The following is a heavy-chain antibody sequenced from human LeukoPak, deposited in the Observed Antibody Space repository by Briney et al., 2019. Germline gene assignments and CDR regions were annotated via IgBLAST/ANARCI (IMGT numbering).Heavy chain of an antibody. J-gene: IGHJ4*02. CDR2: IYYSGST. V-gene: IGHV4-59*12. Sequence: PSETLSLTCTVSGGSISSYYWSWIRQPPGKGLEWIGYIYYSGSTNYNPSLKSRVTMTVDTSKNQFSLKLSSVTAADTAVYYCASTKRDGYNWVFDYWGQGTLVTVSS. CDR3: ASTKRDGYNWVFDY. CDR1: GGSISSYY. D-gene: IGHD5-24*01.